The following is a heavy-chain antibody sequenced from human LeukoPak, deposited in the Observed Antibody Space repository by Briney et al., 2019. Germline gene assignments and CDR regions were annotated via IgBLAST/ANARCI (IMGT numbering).Heavy chain of an antibody. CDR2: ISSSSSYI. CDR1: GFAFSSYS. J-gene: IGHJ4*02. D-gene: IGHD5-18*01. V-gene: IGHV3-21*01. Sequence: GGSLRLSCAASGFAFSSYSMNWVRQAPGKGLEWVSSISSSSSYIYYADSVKGRFTISRDNAKNSLYLQMNSLRAEDTAVYYCARDLWLDTATVTYFDYWGQGTLVTVSS. CDR3: ARDLWLDTATVTYFDY.